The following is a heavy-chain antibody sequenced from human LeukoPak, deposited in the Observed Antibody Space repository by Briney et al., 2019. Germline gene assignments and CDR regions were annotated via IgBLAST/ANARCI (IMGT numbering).Heavy chain of an antibody. CDR2: INPNSGDT. J-gene: IGHJ4*02. V-gene: IGHV1-2*02. CDR3: ARARMNPIFGVVTGYYFDY. CDR1: GGTFSSYA. Sequence: GASVKVSCKASGGTFSSYAISWVRQAPGQGLEWMGWINPNSGDTTYAQKFQGRVTMTRDTSISTAYMELSRLRSDDSAVYYCARARMNPIFGVVTGYYFDYWGQGTLVTVSS. D-gene: IGHD3-3*01.